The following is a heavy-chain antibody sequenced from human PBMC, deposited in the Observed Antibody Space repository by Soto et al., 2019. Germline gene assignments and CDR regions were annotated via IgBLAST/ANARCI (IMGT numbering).Heavy chain of an antibody. J-gene: IGHJ6*02. CDR1: GFTFSSYA. Sequence: GGSLRLSCAASGFTFSSYAMHWVRQAPGKGLEWVAVISYDGSNKYYADSVKGRFTISRDNSKNTLYLQMNSLGAEDTAVYYCAREAHYYDSSGYNPGEYYYYYGMDVWGQGTTVTVSS. V-gene: IGHV3-30-3*01. CDR3: AREAHYYDSSGYNPGEYYYYYGMDV. CDR2: ISYDGSNK. D-gene: IGHD3-22*01.